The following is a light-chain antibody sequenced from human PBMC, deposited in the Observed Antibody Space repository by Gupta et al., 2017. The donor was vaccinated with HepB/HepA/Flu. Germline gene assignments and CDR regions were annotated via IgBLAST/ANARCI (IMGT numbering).Light chain of an antibody. CDR3: QQYNNWPPCS. Sequence: ELVITQSPVTLSVSPWERATVSCRASQSVNGKLAGYQQKPGQAPRLLIYGVSTRATGIPARFSGSGSGREFTITISSMQYEDFAVYYCQQYNNWPPCSFGQGTKVEIK. V-gene: IGKV3-15*01. CDR1: QSVNGK. J-gene: IGKJ2*04. CDR2: GVS.